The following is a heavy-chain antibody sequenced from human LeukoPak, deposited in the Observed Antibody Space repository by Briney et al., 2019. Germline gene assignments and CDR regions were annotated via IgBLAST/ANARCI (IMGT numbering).Heavy chain of an antibody. CDR1: GFTFSSYA. V-gene: IGHV3-23*01. D-gene: IGHD2-8*01. J-gene: IGHJ5*02. Sequence: GGSLRLSCAVSGFTFSSYAVSWVRQTPGKGLEWVSAISGSGGSTYYADSVKGRFTISRDNSKNTLFLHMNSLRAEDTAVYYRAKVLGYCANGVCPWFDPWGQGTLVTVSS. CDR3: AKVLGYCANGVCPWFDP. CDR2: ISGSGGST.